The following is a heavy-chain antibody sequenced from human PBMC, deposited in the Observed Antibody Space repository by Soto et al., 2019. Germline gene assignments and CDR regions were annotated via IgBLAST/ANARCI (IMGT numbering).Heavy chain of an antibody. CDR1: GGSISSGGYS. Sequence: QLQLQESGSGLVKPSQTLSLTCAVSGGSISSGGYSWSWIRQPPGKGLEWIGYIYHSGSTYYNPSLQSRVTISVDRSKNQFSLKLSSVTAADTAVYYCASSHAGAHITAADQWGQGTLVTVSS. V-gene: IGHV4-30-2*01. CDR3: ASSHAGAHITAADQ. J-gene: IGHJ4*02. D-gene: IGHD6-13*01. CDR2: IYHSGST.